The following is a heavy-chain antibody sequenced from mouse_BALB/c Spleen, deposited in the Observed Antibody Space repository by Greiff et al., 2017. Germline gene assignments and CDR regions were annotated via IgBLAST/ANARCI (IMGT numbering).Heavy chain of an antibody. CDR3: ARHTNYYGSSLFDY. J-gene: IGHJ2*01. CDR1: GFTFSSYG. CDR2: ISSGGSYT. D-gene: IGHD1-1*01. Sequence: EVQGVESGGDLVKPGGSLKLSCAASGFTFSSYGMSWVRQTPDKRLEWVATISSGGSYTYYPDSVKGRFTISRDNAKNTLYLQMSSLKSEDTAMYYCARHTNYYGSSLFDYWGQGTTLTVSS. V-gene: IGHV5-6*01.